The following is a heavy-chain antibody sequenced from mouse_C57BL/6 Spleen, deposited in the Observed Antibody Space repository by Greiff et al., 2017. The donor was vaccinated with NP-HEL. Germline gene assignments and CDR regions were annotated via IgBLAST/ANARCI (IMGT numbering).Heavy chain of an antibody. CDR1: GFTFSDYY. Sequence: DVKLVESGGGLVQPGGSLKLPCAASGFTFSDYYMYWVRQTPEKRLEWVAYISNGGGSTYYPDTVKGRFTISRDNAKNTLYLQMSRLKSEDTAMYYCARQDDGYPHYYAMDYWGQGTSVTVSS. CDR2: ISNGGGST. V-gene: IGHV5-12*01. CDR3: ARQDDGYPHYYAMDY. D-gene: IGHD2-3*01. J-gene: IGHJ4*01.